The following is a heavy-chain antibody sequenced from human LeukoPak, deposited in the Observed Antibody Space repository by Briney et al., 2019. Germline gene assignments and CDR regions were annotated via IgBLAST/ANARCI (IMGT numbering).Heavy chain of an antibody. V-gene: IGHV3-33*01. D-gene: IGHD5-12*01. Sequence: GRSLRLSCAASGFTFSSYGMHWVRQAPGKGLEWVAVIWYDGSNKYYADSVKGRFTISRDNSKNTLYLQMNSLRAEDTAVYYCAREGNSGYDHQDYFDYWGQGTLVTVSS. CDR3: AREGNSGYDHQDYFDY. CDR2: IWYDGSNK. CDR1: GFTFSSYG. J-gene: IGHJ4*02.